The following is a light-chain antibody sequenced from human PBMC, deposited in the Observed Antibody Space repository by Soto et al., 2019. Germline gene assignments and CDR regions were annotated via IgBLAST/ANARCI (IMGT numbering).Light chain of an antibody. V-gene: IGKV3-11*01. CDR1: QSVSSY. Sequence: EIVLTQSPATLSLSPGERATLSCRARQSVSSYLAWYQQKPGQAPRLLIYDASNRATGIPARFSGSGSGTDFTLTISSLEPGDFAVYYCQQRSNWPPLTFGPGTKVDIK. J-gene: IGKJ3*01. CDR2: DAS. CDR3: QQRSNWPPLT.